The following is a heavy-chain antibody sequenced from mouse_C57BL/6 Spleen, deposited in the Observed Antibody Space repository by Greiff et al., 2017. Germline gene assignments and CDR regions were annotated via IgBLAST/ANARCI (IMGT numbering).Heavy chain of an antibody. CDR1: GYTFTSYW. Sequence: QVQLQQPGTELVKPGASVTLSCKASGYTFTSYWMHWVKQRPGQGLEWIGNINPSNGGTNYNEKFKSKATLTVDKSSSTAYMQLSSLTSEDSAVYYCAREGYYGSSPYYFDYWGQGTTLTVSS. CDR3: AREGYYGSSPYYFDY. V-gene: IGHV1-53*01. CDR2: INPSNGGT. D-gene: IGHD1-1*01. J-gene: IGHJ2*01.